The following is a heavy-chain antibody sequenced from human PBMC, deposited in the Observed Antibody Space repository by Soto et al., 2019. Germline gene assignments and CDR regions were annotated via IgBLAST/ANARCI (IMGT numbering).Heavy chain of an antibody. V-gene: IGHV4-30-2*01. Sequence: PSETLSLTCAVSGGSISSGGYSWSRIRQPPGKGLEWIGYIYHSGSTYYNPSLKSRVTISVDRSKDQFSLKLSSVTAADTAVYYCARAAGTPPYYYFDYWGQGTLVTVSS. CDR3: ARAAGTPPYYYFDY. J-gene: IGHJ4*02. D-gene: IGHD3-10*01. CDR2: IYHSGST. CDR1: GGSISSGGYS.